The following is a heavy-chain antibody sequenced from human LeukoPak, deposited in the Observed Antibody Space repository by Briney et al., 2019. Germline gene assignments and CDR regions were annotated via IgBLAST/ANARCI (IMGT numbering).Heavy chain of an antibody. D-gene: IGHD1-20*01. CDR3: ARPLFCAFDNCGYWLDP. CDR2: ISYDGSKK. J-gene: IGHJ5*02. CDR1: GFTFDACD. V-gene: IGHV3-30*03. Sequence: GGSLRLSCAASGFTFDACDIHWVRQAPGKGLEWVSVISYDGSKKFYEESVKGRFSISRDNSKNTVYLQMNSLRADDTAVYYCARPLFCAFDNCGYWLDPWGPGTLVTVSS.